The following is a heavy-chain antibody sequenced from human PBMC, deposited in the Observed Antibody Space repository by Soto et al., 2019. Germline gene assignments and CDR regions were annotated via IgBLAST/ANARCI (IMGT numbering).Heavy chain of an antibody. Sequence: QVQLVQSGAEVKKPGSSVKVSCKASGGTFSSYAISWVRQAPGQGLEWMGGIIPIFGTANYAQKFQGRVTITADESTSTAYMELRSLRSEETAVYYCARVPTSYGGSDYWGQGTLVTVSS. V-gene: IGHV1-69*12. CDR1: GGTFSSYA. CDR2: IIPIFGTA. D-gene: IGHD2-15*01. CDR3: ARVPTSYGGSDY. J-gene: IGHJ4*02.